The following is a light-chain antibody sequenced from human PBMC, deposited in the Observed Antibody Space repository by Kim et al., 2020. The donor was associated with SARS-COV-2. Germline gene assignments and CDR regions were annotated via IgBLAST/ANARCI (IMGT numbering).Light chain of an antibody. CDR2: DAS. Sequence: DIQMTQSPSSLSASVGDRVTITCQASQDISNYLNWYQQKPGKAPKLLIYDASNLETVVPSRFSGSGSATDFTFTISSLQPEDIATYYCQQYDNLPYTFGHRTKLEI. CDR1: QDISNY. V-gene: IGKV1-33*01. CDR3: QQYDNLPYT. J-gene: IGKJ2*01.